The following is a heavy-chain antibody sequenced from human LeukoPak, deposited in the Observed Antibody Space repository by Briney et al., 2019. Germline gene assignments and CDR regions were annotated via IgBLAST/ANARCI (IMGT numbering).Heavy chain of an antibody. Sequence: GKSLRLSCAASGFTFSSYAMHWVRQAPGKGLEWVAVISYDGSNKYYADSVKGRFTISRDNSKNTLYLQMNSLRAEDTAVYYCAKFFDRSAYYSRTTDYWGQGTLVTVSS. D-gene: IGHD3-22*01. J-gene: IGHJ4*02. CDR3: AKFFDRSAYYSRTTDY. CDR1: GFTFSSYA. V-gene: IGHV3-30-3*01. CDR2: ISYDGSNK.